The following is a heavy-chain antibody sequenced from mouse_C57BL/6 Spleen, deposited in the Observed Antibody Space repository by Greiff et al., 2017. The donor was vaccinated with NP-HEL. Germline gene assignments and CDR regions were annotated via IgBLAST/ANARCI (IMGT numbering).Heavy chain of an antibody. CDR2: INPNNGGT. CDR1: GYTFTDYN. D-gene: IGHD4-1*01. CDR3: ARRKIGSLYAMDY. Sequence: VQLQQSGPELVKPGASVKIPCKASGYTFTDYNMDWVKQSHGKSLEWIGDINPNNGGTIYNQKFKGKATLTVDKSSSTAYMELRSLTSEDTAVYYCARRKIGSLYAMDYWGQGTSVTVSS. V-gene: IGHV1-18*01. J-gene: IGHJ4*01.